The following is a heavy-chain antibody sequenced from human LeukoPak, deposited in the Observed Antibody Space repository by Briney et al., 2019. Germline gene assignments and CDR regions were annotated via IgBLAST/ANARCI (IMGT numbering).Heavy chain of an antibody. J-gene: IGHJ4*02. V-gene: IGHV3-49*03. D-gene: IGHD3-3*01. Sequence: PGGSLRLSCTTSGFTFGDYAVSWFRQAPGKGLEWVGFIRSKPYGCTTEYAASVKGRFTISRDDSKNIAYLQMNSLKTEDTAVYYCSRGSDTIFGVARDGFDCWGQGTLVTVSS. CDR1: GFTFGDYA. CDR2: IRSKPYGCTT. CDR3: SRGSDTIFGVARDGFDC.